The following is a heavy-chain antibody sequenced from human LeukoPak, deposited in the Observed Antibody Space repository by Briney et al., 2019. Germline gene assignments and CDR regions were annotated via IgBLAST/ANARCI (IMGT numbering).Heavy chain of an antibody. CDR1: GGSFSGYY. Sequence: SETLSLTCAVYGGSFSGYYWTWIRQPPGEGLEWIGEINQSGSTNYNPSLKSRVTISVDTSKNQFSLKLSSVTAADTAVYYCARGSEVVGDLNFFDYWGQGTLVTVSS. D-gene: IGHD2-15*01. CDR3: ARGSEVVGDLNFFDY. V-gene: IGHV4-34*01. CDR2: INQSGST. J-gene: IGHJ4*02.